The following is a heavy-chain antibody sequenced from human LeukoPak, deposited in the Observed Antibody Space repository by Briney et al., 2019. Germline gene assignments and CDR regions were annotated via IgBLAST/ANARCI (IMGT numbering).Heavy chain of an antibody. Sequence: GRSLRLSCAASGFTFSSYGMHWVRQAPGKGLEWVAVISYDGSNKYYADSVKGRFTISRDNSKNTLYLQMNSLRAEDTAVYYCASNFMTAEFVAPDYWGQGTLVTVSS. J-gene: IGHJ4*02. CDR2: ISYDGSNK. D-gene: IGHD2-21*02. CDR1: GFTFSSYG. V-gene: IGHV3-30*03. CDR3: ASNFMTAEFVAPDY.